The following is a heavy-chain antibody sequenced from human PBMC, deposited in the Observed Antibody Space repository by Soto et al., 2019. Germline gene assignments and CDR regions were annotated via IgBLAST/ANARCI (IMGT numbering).Heavy chain of an antibody. CDR1: GFTFSSYA. J-gene: IGHJ6*02. CDR3: AKSRVYYDSSGYYSPQAYYYYGMDV. Sequence: GGSLRLSCAASGFTFSSYAMSWVRQAPGKGLEWVSAISGSGGSTYYADSVKGRFTISRDNSKNTLYLQMNSLGAEDTAVYYCAKSRVYYDSSGYYSPQAYYYYGMDVWGQGTTVTVSS. V-gene: IGHV3-23*01. CDR2: ISGSGGST. D-gene: IGHD3-22*01.